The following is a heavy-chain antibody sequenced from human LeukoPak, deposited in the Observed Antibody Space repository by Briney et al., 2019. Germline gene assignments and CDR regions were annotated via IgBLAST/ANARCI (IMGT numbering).Heavy chain of an antibody. CDR1: GFTFSSYS. Sequence: PGGSLRLSCAASGFTFSSYSMNWVRQAPGKGLEWVSSISSSSSYIYYADSMKGRFTISRDNAKNSLYLQMNTLRAEETAVYYCARGGSGNWNAPFDYWGQGTLVTVSS. CDR2: ISSSSSYI. D-gene: IGHD1-1*01. J-gene: IGHJ4*02. CDR3: ARGGSGNWNAPFDY. V-gene: IGHV3-21*01.